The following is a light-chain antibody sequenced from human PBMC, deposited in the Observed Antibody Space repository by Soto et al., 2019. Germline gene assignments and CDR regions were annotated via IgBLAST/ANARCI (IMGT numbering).Light chain of an antibody. V-gene: IGKV3-20*01. CDR3: QLYGSSPQT. J-gene: IGKJ4*01. CDR2: DAS. Sequence: EIVLTQSPGTLSLSPGERATLSCRASQSVSSNSLAWYQQKPDQAPRLLIYDASSRATGIPDRFSGSGSGTDFTLTISRLEPEDFAVYYCQLYGSSPQTFGGGTKVE. CDR1: QSVSSNS.